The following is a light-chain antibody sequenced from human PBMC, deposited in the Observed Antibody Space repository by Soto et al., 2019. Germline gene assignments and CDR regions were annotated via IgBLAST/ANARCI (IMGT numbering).Light chain of an antibody. Sequence: DMRITQSPASPSAAVRHRAPITFWSSQTISNYLNWYQQKPGAAPKLLIYSASTLQSGVPSRFSGSGFGTDYTLTISSLQTADFAVYSCKQTFRTPHTFGQGTKVDIK. J-gene: IGKJ2*01. V-gene: IGKV1-39*01. CDR3: KQTFRTPHT. CDR2: SAS. CDR1: QTISNY.